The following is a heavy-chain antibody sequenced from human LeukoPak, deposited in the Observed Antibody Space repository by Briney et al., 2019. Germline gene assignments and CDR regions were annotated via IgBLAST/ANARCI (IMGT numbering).Heavy chain of an antibody. CDR1: GFTFSSYN. Sequence: GGSLRLSCAASGFTFSSYNMNWVRQAPGKGLEWVSSISSSSSYIYYADSVKGRFTISRDNAKNSLYLQMNSLRVEDTAVYYCASSRYSTSSNFDYWGQGTLVTVSS. CDR3: ASSRYSTSSNFDY. V-gene: IGHV3-21*01. D-gene: IGHD6-6*01. CDR2: ISSSSSYI. J-gene: IGHJ4*02.